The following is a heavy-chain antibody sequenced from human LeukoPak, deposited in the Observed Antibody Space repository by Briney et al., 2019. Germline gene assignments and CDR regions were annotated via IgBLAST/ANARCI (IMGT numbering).Heavy chain of an antibody. CDR3: ARAYGDYHY. V-gene: IGHV3-9*01. D-gene: IGHD4-17*01. J-gene: IGHJ4*02. CDR1: GFTFDDYA. CDR2: ISWNSGSI. Sequence: SGRSLRLSCAASGFTFDDYAMHWVRQAPGKGLEWVSGISWNSGSIGYADSVKGRFTISRDNAKNSLYLQMNSLRAEDTAVYYCARAYGDYHYWGQGTLVTVSS.